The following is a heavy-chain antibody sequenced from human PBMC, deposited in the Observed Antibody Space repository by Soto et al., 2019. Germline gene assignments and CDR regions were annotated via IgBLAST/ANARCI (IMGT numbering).Heavy chain of an antibody. V-gene: IGHV3-33*01. Sequence: QVQLVESGGGVVQPGRSLRLSCAASGFTFSSYGMHWVRQAPGKGLEWVAVIWYDGSNKYYADSVKGRFTISRDNSKNTLYLQMNSLRAEDTAVYYCARGGDYSDYYFDYWGQGTLVTVSS. J-gene: IGHJ4*02. CDR2: IWYDGSNK. D-gene: IGHD4-17*01. CDR3: ARGGDYSDYYFDY. CDR1: GFTFSSYG.